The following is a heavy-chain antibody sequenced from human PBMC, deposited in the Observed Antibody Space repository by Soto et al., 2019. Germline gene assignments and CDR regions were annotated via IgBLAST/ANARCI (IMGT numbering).Heavy chain of an antibody. CDR1: GFTFSSYA. CDR3: AGERPEGAFDI. J-gene: IGHJ3*02. CDR2: ISSNGGST. D-gene: IGHD1-1*01. Sequence: GGSLRLSCAASGFTFSSYAMHWVRQAPGKGLEYVSAISSNGGSTYYANSVKGRFTISRDNSKNTLYLQMGSLRAEDMAVYYCAGERPEGAFDIWGQGTMVTVSS. V-gene: IGHV3-64*01.